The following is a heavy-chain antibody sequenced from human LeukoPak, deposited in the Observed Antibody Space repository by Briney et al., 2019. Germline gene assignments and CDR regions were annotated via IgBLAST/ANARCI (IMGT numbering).Heavy chain of an antibody. V-gene: IGHV3-64*01. D-gene: IGHD3-22*01. J-gene: IGHJ3*02. CDR2: ISSNGGST. CDR3: ARALTFYYSDAFDI. CDR1: GFTFSSYA. Sequence: GGSLRLSCAASGFTFSSYAMHWVRQAPGKGLEYVSTISSNGGSTYYANSVKGRFTISRDNSKNTLYLQMGSLRDEDMAVYYCARALTFYYSDAFDIWGQGTMVTVSS.